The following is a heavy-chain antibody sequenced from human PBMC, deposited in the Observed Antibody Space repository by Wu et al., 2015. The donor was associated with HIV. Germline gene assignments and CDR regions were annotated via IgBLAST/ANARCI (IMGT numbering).Heavy chain of an antibody. J-gene: IGHJ4*02. Sequence: QVQLVQSGVEVKKPGSSVKVSCKASGGTFNSYAISWVRQAPGQGLEWMGWINPNSGGTNYAQKFQGRVTMTRDTSISTAYMELSRLRSDDTAVYYCARGAASWELLGFWGQGTLVTVSS. CDR2: INPNSGGT. CDR3: ARGAASWELLGF. V-gene: IGHV1-2*02. D-gene: IGHD1-26*01. CDR1: GGTFNSYA.